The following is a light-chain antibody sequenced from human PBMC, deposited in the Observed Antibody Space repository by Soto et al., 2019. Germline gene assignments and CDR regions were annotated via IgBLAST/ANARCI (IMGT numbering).Light chain of an antibody. Sequence: IQMPQYPSTLSGSVGDRVTITCRASQGISNYLAWYQQKPGKVPKLLIYAASTLQSGVPSRFSGSGSGTDFTLTISSLQPEDVATYYCQKYNSALGGTFGQGTKADIK. CDR2: AAS. J-gene: IGKJ1*01. V-gene: IGKV1-27*01. CDR3: QKYNSALGGT. CDR1: QGISNY.